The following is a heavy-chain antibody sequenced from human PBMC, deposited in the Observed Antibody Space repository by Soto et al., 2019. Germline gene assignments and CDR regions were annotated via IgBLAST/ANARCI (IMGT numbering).Heavy chain of an antibody. CDR2: IFSNDEK. D-gene: IGHD3-10*01. CDR1: GFSLSNTRMG. J-gene: IGHJ5*02. CDR3: TRIEKGSATYT. Sequence: QVTLKESGPVLVKPTETLTLTCTVSGFSLSNTRMGVSWIRQPPGKALEWLAHIFSNDEKSYSTSLKSRLTISKDTSKCQVVLSMTTVDTVDTATYYCTRIEKGSATYTWGQGTLVTVSS. V-gene: IGHV2-26*01.